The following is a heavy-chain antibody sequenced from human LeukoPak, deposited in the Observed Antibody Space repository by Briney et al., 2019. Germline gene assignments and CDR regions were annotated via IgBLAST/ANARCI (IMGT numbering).Heavy chain of an antibody. J-gene: IGHJ4*02. CDR1: GVTFSSYA. D-gene: IGHD3-22*01. Sequence: GGSLRLSCAASGVTFSSYAMHWVRQAPGKGLEWVAVISYDGSNKHYADSVKGRFTISRDNSKNTLYLQMNSLRAEDTAVYYCARNPYYYDSSGYYPWYFDYWGQGTLVTASS. V-gene: IGHV3-30-3*01. CDR3: ARNPYYYDSSGYYPWYFDY. CDR2: ISYDGSNK.